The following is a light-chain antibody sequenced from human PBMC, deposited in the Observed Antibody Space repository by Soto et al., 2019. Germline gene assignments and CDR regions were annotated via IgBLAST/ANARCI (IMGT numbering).Light chain of an antibody. CDR3: SSYTSSRTLVV. V-gene: IGLV2-14*01. CDR1: ASDVGGYNY. CDR2: EVS. J-gene: IGLJ2*01. Sequence: QSVLTQPASVSGSPGQSITISCTGTASDVGGYNYVSWYQQHPGKAPKLIIYEVSNRPSGVSDRFSGSKSGNTASLTISGLQAEDEADYYCSSYTSSRTLVVFGGGTKLTVL.